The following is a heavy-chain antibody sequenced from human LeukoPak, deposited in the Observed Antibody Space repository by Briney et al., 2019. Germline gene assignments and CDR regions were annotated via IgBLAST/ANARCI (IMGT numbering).Heavy chain of an antibody. Sequence: GGSLRLSCAASRFTFSNSWMSWVRQAPGKGLEWVASIKPDGSEKYYVDSVKGRFAISRDNAKNSLYLQMNSLIADDTAIHYCARVGSTSRAPNSWGQGTLVTVSS. CDR2: IKPDGSEK. J-gene: IGHJ4*02. CDR1: RFTFSNSW. D-gene: IGHD2-2*01. V-gene: IGHV3-7*01. CDR3: ARVGSTSRAPNS.